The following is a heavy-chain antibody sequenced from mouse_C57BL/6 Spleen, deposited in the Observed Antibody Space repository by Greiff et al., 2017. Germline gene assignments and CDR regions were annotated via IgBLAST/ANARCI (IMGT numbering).Heavy chain of an antibody. CDR1: GYTFTSYW. V-gene: IGHV1-64*01. CDR3: ARSTIVTYFDY. CDR2: IHPNSGRT. D-gene: IGHD2-5*01. J-gene: IGHJ2*01. Sequence: QVQLQQPGAELVKPGASVKLSCKASGYTFTSYWMHWVKQRPGQGLEWIGMIHPNSGRTNYNEKFKSKATLTVDKSSSTAYMQLSSLTSEDSAVYYCARSTIVTYFDYWGQGTTLTVSS.